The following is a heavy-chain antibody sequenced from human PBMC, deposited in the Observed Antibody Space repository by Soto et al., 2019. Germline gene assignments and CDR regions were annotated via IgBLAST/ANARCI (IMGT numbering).Heavy chain of an antibody. CDR2: ISYDGSNK. CDR1: GFTFSSYG. V-gene: IGHV3-30*18. D-gene: IGHD4-17*01. CDR3: AKELGDDENNAFDI. Sequence: QVQLVESGGGVVQPGRSLRLSCAASGFTFSSYGMHWVRQAPGKGLEWVAVISYDGSNKYYADSVKGRFTISRDNSKNPLYLQMNSLRAEDTAVYYCAKELGDDENNAFDIWGQGTMVTVSS. J-gene: IGHJ3*02.